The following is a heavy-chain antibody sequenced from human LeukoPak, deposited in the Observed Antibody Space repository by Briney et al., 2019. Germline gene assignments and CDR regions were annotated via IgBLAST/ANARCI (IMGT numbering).Heavy chain of an antibody. CDR2: IYHSGST. CDR3: ARDEGQLVRYNWFDP. V-gene: IGHV4-38-2*02. D-gene: IGHD6-13*01. J-gene: IGHJ5*02. CDR1: GYSISSGYY. Sequence: KSSETLSLTCTVSGYSISSGYYWGWIRQPPGKGLEWIGSIYHSGSTYYNPSLKSRVTISVDTSKNQFSLKLSSVTAADTAVYYCARDEGQLVRYNWFDPWGQGTLVTVSS.